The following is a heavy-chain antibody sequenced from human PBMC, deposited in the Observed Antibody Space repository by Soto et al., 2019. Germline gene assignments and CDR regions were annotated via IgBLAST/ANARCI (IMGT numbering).Heavy chain of an antibody. D-gene: IGHD3-10*01. V-gene: IGHV4-59*08. CDR2: IYNTGST. CDR1: GGSFTNYY. Sequence: SETLSLTCTVSGGSFTNYYWSWIRQPPGRGLEWIGYIYNTGSTNYNPSLKSRVTISVDTSKNQFSLKLSSVTAADTAVYYCASRNYYGSAKYYFDYWGQGTLVT. J-gene: IGHJ4*02. CDR3: ASRNYYGSAKYYFDY.